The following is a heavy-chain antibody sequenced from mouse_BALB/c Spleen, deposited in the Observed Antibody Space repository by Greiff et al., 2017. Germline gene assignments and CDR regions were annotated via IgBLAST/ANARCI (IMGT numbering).Heavy chain of an antibody. J-gene: IGHJ4*01. CDR3: ARSAYAMDY. CDR2: INPGSGGT. CDR1: GYAFTNYL. Sequence: VQLQQSGAELVRPGTSVKVSCKASGYAFTNYLIEWVKQRPGQGLEWIGVINPGSGGTNYNEKFKGKATLTADKSSSTAYMQLSSLTSDDSAVYFCARSAYAMDYWGKGTSVTVSS. V-gene: IGHV1-54*01.